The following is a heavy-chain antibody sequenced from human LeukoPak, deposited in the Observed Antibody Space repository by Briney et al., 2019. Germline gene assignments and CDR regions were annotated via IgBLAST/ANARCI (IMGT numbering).Heavy chain of an antibody. D-gene: IGHD3-3*01. Sequence: GGSLRLSCAASGFTFSSYSMNWVRQAPGKGLEWVSSISSSSSYIYYADSVKGRFTISRGNAKNSLYLQMNSLRAEDTAVYYCARDFGDYDFWSGSLEYNWFDPWGQGTLVTVSS. V-gene: IGHV3-21*01. CDR3: ARDFGDYDFWSGSLEYNWFDP. J-gene: IGHJ5*02. CDR2: ISSSSSYI. CDR1: GFTFSSYS.